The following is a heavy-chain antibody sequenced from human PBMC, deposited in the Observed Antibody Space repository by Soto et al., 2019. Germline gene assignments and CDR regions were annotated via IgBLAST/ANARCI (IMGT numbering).Heavy chain of an antibody. CDR1: GFTFNTYA. CDR3: ARSCDGLSCSDY. CDR2: IAYDGSNK. D-gene: IGHD2-15*01. J-gene: IGHJ4*02. Sequence: QVQVVESGGGVVQPGRSLRLSCVASGFTFNTYARHWVRQAPGKGLEWVAVIAYDGSNKYYADSVEGRFTISRDNSKNTLYLQMNSLRAEDTAVYYCARSCDGLSCSDYWGQGTLVTVSS. V-gene: IGHV3-30-3*01.